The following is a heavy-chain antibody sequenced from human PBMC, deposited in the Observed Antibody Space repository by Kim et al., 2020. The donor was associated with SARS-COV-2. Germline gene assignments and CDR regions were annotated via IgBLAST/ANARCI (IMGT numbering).Heavy chain of an antibody. CDR3: ARESVAGAMAAGMDV. CDR2: IYYSGST. Sequence: SETLSLTCTVSGGSISSYYWSWIRQPPGKGLEWIGYIYYSGSTNYNPSLKSRVTISVDTSKNQFSLKLSSVTAADTAVYYCARESVAGAMAAGMDVWGQGTTVTVSS. CDR1: GGSISSYY. J-gene: IGHJ6*02. V-gene: IGHV4-59*01. D-gene: IGHD6-19*01.